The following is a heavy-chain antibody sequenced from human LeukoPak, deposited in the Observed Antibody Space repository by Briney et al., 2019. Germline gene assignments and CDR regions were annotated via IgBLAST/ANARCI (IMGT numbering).Heavy chain of an antibody. CDR1: GFTFSSYS. CDR3: ASLVVGASLGDAFDI. D-gene: IGHD1-26*01. V-gene: IGHV3-21*01. Sequence: GRSLRLSCAASGFTFSSYSMNWVRQAPGKGLEWVSSISSSSSYIYYADSVKGRFTISRDNAKNSLYLQMNSLRAEDTAVYYCASLVVGASLGDAFDIWGQGTMVTVSS. CDR2: ISSSSSYI. J-gene: IGHJ3*02.